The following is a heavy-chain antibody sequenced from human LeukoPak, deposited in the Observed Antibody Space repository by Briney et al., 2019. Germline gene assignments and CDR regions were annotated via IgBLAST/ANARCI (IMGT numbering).Heavy chain of an antibody. D-gene: IGHD1-1*01. V-gene: IGHV1-18*04. CDR2: ISAYNGNT. J-gene: IGHJ6*02. CDR3: ARDFLFEKQLERRRSYYYGMDV. CDR1: GYTFTSYY. Sequence: ASVKVSCKASGYTFTSYYMHWVRQAPGQGLEWMGWISAYNGNTNYAQKLQGRVTMTTDTSTSTAYMELRSLRSDDTAVYYCARDFLFEKQLERRRSYYYGMDVWGQGTTVTVSS.